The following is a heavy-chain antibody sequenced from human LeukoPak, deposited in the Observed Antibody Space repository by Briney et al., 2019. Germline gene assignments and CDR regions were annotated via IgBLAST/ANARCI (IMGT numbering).Heavy chain of an antibody. CDR3: ARPSGYCSSGSCFPFDC. CDR1: GFSFSSYW. CDR2: IKQDEGEK. Sequence: GGSLRLSCIASGFSFSSYWMSWVRQAPGKGLEWVANIKQDEGEKYYVDSVKGRFTISRDNAKNSLYLQMNSLRAEDTAVYYCARPSGYCSSGSCFPFDCWGQGTLVTVSS. V-gene: IGHV3-7*01. D-gene: IGHD2-15*01. J-gene: IGHJ4*02.